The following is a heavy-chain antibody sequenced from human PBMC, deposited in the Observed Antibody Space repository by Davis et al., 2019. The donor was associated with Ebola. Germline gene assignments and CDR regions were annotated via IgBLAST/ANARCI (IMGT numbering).Heavy chain of an antibody. CDR2: IIPILGIA. Sequence: SVKVSCKASGGTFSSYAISWVRQAPGQGLEWMGGIIPILGIANYAQKFQGRVTITADESTSTAYMELSSLRSEDTAVYYCASSPTMVQGVIVLDYWGQGTLVTVSS. J-gene: IGHJ4*02. V-gene: IGHV1-69*10. CDR3: ASSPTMVQGVIVLDY. D-gene: IGHD3-10*01. CDR1: GGTFSSYA.